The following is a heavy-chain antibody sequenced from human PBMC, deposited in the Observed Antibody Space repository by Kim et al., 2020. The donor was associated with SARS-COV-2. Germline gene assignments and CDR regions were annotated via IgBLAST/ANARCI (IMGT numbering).Heavy chain of an antibody. CDR1: GFTFSSYG. Sequence: GGSLRLSCAASGFTFSSYGMHWVRQAPGKGLEWVAVISYDGSNKYYADSVKGRFTISRDNSKNTLYLQMNSLRAEDTAVYYCARGSLSKDMIVVVADDA. V-gene: IGHV3-33*05. D-gene: IGHD3-22*01. CDR2: ISYDGSNK. J-gene: IGHJ3*01. CDR3: ARGSLSKDMIVVVADDA.